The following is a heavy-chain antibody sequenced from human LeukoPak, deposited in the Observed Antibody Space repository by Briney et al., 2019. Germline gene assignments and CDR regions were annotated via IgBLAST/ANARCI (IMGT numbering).Heavy chain of an antibody. Sequence: ASVKVSCKASGGTFSSYAISWVRQAPGQGLEWMGRIIPILGIANYAQKFQGRVTITADKSTSTAYMELSSLRSEDTAVYYCASLTYYYDSSGYQPDYWGQGTLVTVS. CDR1: GGTFSSYA. D-gene: IGHD3-22*01. J-gene: IGHJ4*02. V-gene: IGHV1-69*04. CDR3: ASLTYYYDSSGYQPDY. CDR2: IIPILGIA.